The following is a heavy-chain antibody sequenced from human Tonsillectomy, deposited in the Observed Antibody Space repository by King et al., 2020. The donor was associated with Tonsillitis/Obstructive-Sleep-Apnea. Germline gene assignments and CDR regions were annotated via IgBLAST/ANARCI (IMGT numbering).Heavy chain of an antibody. CDR3: ARMALIVLRGLILNDAFDM. V-gene: IGHV3-30*04. CDR2: ISSDGTSS. CDR1: RFTFSNYA. J-gene: IGHJ3*02. D-gene: IGHD3-10*01. Sequence: VQLVESGGGVVQPGRSLRLSCAASRFTFSNYAMHWVRQAPGKGLEWVAAISSDGTSSFYADSVKGRFTISRDNSKNTLYLQMNSLRAEDTAVYYCARMALIVLRGLILNDAFDMWGQGTVVTVSS.